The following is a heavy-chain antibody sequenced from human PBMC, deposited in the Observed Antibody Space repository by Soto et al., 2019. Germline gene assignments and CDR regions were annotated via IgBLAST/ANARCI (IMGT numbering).Heavy chain of an antibody. CDR3: ARGPFYVDV. V-gene: IGHV3-74*01. D-gene: IGHD3-10*01. J-gene: IGHJ6*02. CDR1: GFTFSWHW. Sequence: EVQLVESGGGLVQPGGSLRLSCAASGFTFSWHWMHWVRQVPGKGLLWVARIDGAGTSAYYADSVQGRFTISRDNAKNTLYLQMNSLSXXXXXLYYCARGPFYVDVWGQGTTVTVSS. CDR2: IDGAGTSA.